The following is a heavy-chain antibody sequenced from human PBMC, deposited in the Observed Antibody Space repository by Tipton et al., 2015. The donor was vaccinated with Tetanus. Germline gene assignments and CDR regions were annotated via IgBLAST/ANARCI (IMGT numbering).Heavy chain of an antibody. Sequence: SLRLSCAASGFTFSSYSMTWVRQSPGKGLEWVSAISASGDSTYYADFVKGRFIISRDTSKNTLYLQMNSLRAEDTAVYYCARSASPFDHWGQGTLVTVSS. CDR3: ARSASPFDH. J-gene: IGHJ4*02. CDR1: GFTFSSYS. CDR2: ISASGDST. V-gene: IGHV3-23*01.